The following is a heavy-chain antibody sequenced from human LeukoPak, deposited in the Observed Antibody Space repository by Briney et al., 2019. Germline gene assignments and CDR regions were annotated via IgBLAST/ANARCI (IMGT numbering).Heavy chain of an antibody. J-gene: IGHJ6*02. D-gene: IGHD4-17*01. Sequence: ASVKVSCKASGGTFSSYAISWVRQAPGQGLEWMGRIIPILGIANYAQKFQGRVTITADKSTSTAYMELSSLRSEDTAVYYCARGYGAYGMDVWGQGTMVTVSS. V-gene: IGHV1-69*04. CDR3: ARGYGAYGMDV. CDR2: IIPILGIA. CDR1: GGTFSSYA.